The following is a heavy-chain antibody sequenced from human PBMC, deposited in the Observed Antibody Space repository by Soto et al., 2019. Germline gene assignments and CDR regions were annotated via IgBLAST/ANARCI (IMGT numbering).Heavy chain of an antibody. V-gene: IGHV1-18*01. CDR1: GYTFTSYG. CDR3: ARDRRVLRYFDWLSVDY. D-gene: IGHD3-9*01. Sequence: QVQLVQSGAEVKKPGASVKVSCKASGYTFTSYGISWVRQAPGQGLEWMGWISAYNGNTNYAQKLQGRVTMTTDTSTSTAYMELRSLRSDDTAVYYCARDRRVLRYFDWLSVDYWGQGTLVTVSS. CDR2: ISAYNGNT. J-gene: IGHJ4*02.